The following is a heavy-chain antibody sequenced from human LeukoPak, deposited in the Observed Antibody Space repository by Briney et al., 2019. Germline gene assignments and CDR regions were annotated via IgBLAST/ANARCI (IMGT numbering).Heavy chain of an antibody. D-gene: IGHD1-26*01. V-gene: IGHV4-4*07. J-gene: IGHJ4*02. Sequence: SETLSLTCTVSGGSISSYYWSWIRQPAGKGLEWIGRIYTSGSANYNPSLKSRVTMSVDTSRNQFSLKLSSVTAADTAMYYCARHISSGGTYAHFDYWGQGTLVTVSS. CDR3: ARHISSGGTYAHFDY. CDR1: GGSISSYY. CDR2: IYTSGSA.